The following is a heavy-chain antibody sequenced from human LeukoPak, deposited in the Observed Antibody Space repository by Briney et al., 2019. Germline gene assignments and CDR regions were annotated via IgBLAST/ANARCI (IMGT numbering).Heavy chain of an antibody. CDR3: ARAVPATIDAFDI. D-gene: IGHD2-2*02. V-gene: IGHV4-38-2*01. Sequence: PSETLSLICAVSSYSISSGYYWGWIRQPPGKGLEWIGTIHHSGSTYYNPSLRSRVTISVDTSKNQFPLMSKNQFSLKLSSVTAADTAVYYCARAVPATIDAFDIWGQGTMVTVSS. CDR1: SYSISSGYY. CDR2: IHHSGST. J-gene: IGHJ3*02.